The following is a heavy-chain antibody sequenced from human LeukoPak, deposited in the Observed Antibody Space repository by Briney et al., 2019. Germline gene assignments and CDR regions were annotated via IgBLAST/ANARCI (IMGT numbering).Heavy chain of an antibody. V-gene: IGHV3-23*01. CDR3: ARDPNGDYIGAFEF. J-gene: IGHJ3*01. Sequence: PGGSLRLSCAASGSTFSNYAVMWVRQAPGQGLEWVSAITSGGSPRYADSVKGRFTISRDNSKNTLYLQMNSLKTEDTAQYFCARDPNGDYIGAFEFWGQGTGVTVSS. CDR2: ITSGGSP. D-gene: IGHD4-17*01. CDR1: GSTFSNYA.